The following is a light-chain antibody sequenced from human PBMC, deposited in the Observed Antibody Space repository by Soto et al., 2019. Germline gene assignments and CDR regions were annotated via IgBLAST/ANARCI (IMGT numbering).Light chain of an antibody. V-gene: IGLV1-40*01. Sequence: QSVLTQPPSVSGAPGQRVTISCTGSSSNIGAGYDVHWYQQLPGTAPKLHIYGNSNRPSGVPDRFSGSKSGTSASLAITGLQAEDEADYYCQSYDSSLSGLYVFGTGIKVTVL. CDR1: SSNIGAGYD. CDR3: QSYDSSLSGLYV. J-gene: IGLJ1*01. CDR2: GNS.